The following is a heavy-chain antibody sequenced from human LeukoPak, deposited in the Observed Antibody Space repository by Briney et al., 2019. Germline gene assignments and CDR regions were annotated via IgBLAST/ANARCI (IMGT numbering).Heavy chain of an antibody. J-gene: IGHJ3*02. CDR2: IISKTDGGTT. CDR1: GYSLNELS. Sequence: SCKVSGYSLNELSMHWVRQAPGKGLEWVGRIISKTDGGTTDYAAPVKGRFTISRDDSKNTLYLQMNSLTTEDTAVYYCATGYFQTNDAFEIWGQGTMVTVSS. V-gene: IGHV3-15*01. CDR3: ATGYFQTNDAFEI. D-gene: IGHD2/OR15-2a*01.